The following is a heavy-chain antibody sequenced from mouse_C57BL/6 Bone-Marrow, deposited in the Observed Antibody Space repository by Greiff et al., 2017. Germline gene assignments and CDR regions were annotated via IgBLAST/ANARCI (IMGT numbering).Heavy chain of an antibody. CDR1: GFTFSSYG. D-gene: IGHD3-1*01. CDR3: ARHRGDY. J-gene: IGHJ2*01. Sequence: EVQLMESGGDLVKPGGSLKLSCAASGFTFSSYGMSWVRQTPDKRLEWVATISSGGSYTYYPDSVKGRFTISRDNAKNTLYLQMSSLKSEDTAMYYCARHRGDYWGQGTTLTVSS. V-gene: IGHV5-6*01. CDR2: ISSGGSYT.